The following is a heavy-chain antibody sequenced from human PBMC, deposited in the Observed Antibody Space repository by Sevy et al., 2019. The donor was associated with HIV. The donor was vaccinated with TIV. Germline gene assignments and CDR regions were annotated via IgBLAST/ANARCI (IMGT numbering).Heavy chain of an antibody. CDR2: IYSSGST. Sequence: SETLSPTCTVSGGSISSYFWSWIRQPPGKGLEWIGYIYSSGSTHYNPSLKSRVTMSVDTSKDQLSLKLSSVTAADTALYYCASMASGSNYFDYWGQGTLVTVSS. J-gene: IGHJ4*02. V-gene: IGHV4-59*01. CDR3: ASMASGSNYFDY. D-gene: IGHD3-10*01. CDR1: GGSISSYF.